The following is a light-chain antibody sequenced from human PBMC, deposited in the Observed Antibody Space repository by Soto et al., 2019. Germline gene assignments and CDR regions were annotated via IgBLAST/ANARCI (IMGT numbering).Light chain of an antibody. J-gene: IGLJ1*01. CDR2: EVT. CDR1: NNDVGGYNY. CDR3: FSFHTTRTHV. Sequence: QSVLTQPASVSGSPGQSITISCTGTNNDVGGYNYVSWYQQYPGKAPKLMIYEVTNRPSGVSDRFSGSKSGNTASLIISGLQAEDEAEYFCFSFHTTRTHVFGTGTKVTVL. V-gene: IGLV2-14*01.